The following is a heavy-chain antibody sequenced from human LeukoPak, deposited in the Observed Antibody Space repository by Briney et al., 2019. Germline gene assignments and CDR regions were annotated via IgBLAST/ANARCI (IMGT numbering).Heavy chain of an antibody. CDR1: GGSISSSSYY. V-gene: IGHV4-39*01. J-gene: IGHJ5*02. Sequence: SETLSLTCTVSGGSISSSSYYWSWIRQPPGKGLEWIGEINHSGSTNYNPSLKSRVTISVDTSKNQFSLKLSSVTAADTAVYYCARHYFPATIRRVVTDRGGWFDPWGQGTLVTVSS. CDR2: INHSGST. CDR3: ARHYFPATIRRVVTDRGGWFDP. D-gene: IGHD3-3*01.